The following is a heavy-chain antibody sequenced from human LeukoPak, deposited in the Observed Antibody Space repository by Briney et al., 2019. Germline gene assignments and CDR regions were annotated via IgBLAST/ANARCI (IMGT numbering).Heavy chain of an antibody. CDR3: ARGGAAAGQKPPLDY. V-gene: IGHV4-59*12. J-gene: IGHJ4*02. Sequence: SETLSLTCTVSGGSISSYYWSWIRQPPGKGLEWIGYIYYSGSTNYNPSLKSRVTISVDTSKNQFSLKLSSVTAAGTAVYYCARGGAAAGQKPPLDYWGQGTLVTVSS. CDR1: GGSISSYY. D-gene: IGHD6-13*01. CDR2: IYYSGST.